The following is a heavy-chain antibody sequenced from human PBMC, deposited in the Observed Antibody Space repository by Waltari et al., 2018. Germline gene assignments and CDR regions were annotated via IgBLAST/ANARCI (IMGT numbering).Heavy chain of an antibody. CDR3: ARRAAITAAGPTYYMDV. J-gene: IGHJ6*03. Sequence: QVQLLESGPGLVKPSETLSLTCAVSGYSISSGYYWGWIRQPPGKGLEWIGNIYHSGSTHYNPSLKSRVTISVDTSKNQFSLKLSSVTAADTAVYYCARRAAITAAGPTYYMDVWGKGTTVTVSS. CDR1: GYSISSGYY. D-gene: IGHD6-13*01. V-gene: IGHV4-38-2*01. CDR2: IYHSGST.